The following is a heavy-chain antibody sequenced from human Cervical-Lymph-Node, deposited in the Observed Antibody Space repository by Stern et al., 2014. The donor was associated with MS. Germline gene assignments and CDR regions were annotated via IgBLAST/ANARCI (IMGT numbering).Heavy chain of an antibody. V-gene: IGHV1-2*02. CDR2: LNPNSGDT. D-gene: IGHD6-13*01. CDR3: ARWVARAAAFDS. Sequence: QMQLVESGAELKKPGASVRVSCKTSGYIFTGHYMHWVRQAPGQGLEWMGWLNPNSGDTNSAQKFQGRVTMTRDTSINTAYMELSSLRSDDTAVYFCARWVARAAAFDSWGQGTLVTVTS. J-gene: IGHJ4*02. CDR1: GYIFTGHY.